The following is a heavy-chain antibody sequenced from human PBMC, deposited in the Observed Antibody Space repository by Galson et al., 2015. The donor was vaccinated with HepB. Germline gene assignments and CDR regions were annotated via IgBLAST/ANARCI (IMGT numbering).Heavy chain of an antibody. CDR2: IIPILNTT. Sequence: SVKVSCKASGGTFSSYGISWVRQAPGQGLEWMGGIIPILNTTNYAQRFQGRVTISADEPTNTAYMELSSLRPEDTAVYYCARDSRARSTGWGDYYYYAMDVWGQGTTVTVSS. CDR3: ARDSRARSTGWGDYYYYAMDV. J-gene: IGHJ6*02. D-gene: IGHD6-19*01. V-gene: IGHV1-69*13. CDR1: GGTFSSYG.